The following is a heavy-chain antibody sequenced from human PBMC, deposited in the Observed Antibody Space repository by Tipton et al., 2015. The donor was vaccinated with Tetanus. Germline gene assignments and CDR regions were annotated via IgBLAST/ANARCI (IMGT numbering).Heavy chain of an antibody. CDR3: ARRLIQNWFDP. Sequence: LRLSCTVSGGSIRSGGYYWTWIRQHPERGLEWIGYIYYTGNTYYNPSLKSRVTISVDTSKNQFSLKLTSLTAADTAVYFCARRLIQNWFDPGGQGTLVTVSS. J-gene: IGHJ5*02. V-gene: IGHV4-31*02. D-gene: IGHD2-8*01. CDR2: IYYTGNT. CDR1: GGSIRSGGYY.